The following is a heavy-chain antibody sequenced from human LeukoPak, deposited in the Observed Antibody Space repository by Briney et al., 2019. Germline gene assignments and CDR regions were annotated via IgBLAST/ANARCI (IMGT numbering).Heavy chain of an antibody. D-gene: IGHD3-22*01. J-gene: IGHJ5*02. Sequence: KPSETLSLTCTVSGGSISSSSYYWGWIRQPPGKGLEWIGSIYYSGSTNYNPSLKSRVTISVDTSKNQFSLRLSSVTAADTAVYYCASARFYYDSSGYYTNWFDPWGQGTLVTVSS. V-gene: IGHV4-39*07. CDR2: IYYSGST. CDR1: GGSISSSSYY. CDR3: ASARFYYDSSGYYTNWFDP.